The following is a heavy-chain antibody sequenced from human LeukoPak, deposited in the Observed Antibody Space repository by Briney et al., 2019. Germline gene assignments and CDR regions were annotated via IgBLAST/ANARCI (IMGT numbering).Heavy chain of an antibody. CDR2: IYYSGCT. D-gene: IGHD4-17*01. CDR1: GGSISSSSYY. V-gene: IGHV4-39*01. CDR3: ARRAFYGDRFAEYFQH. J-gene: IGHJ1*01. Sequence: SETLSLTCTVSGGSISSSSYYWGWIRQPPGKGLEWIGSIYYSGCTYYNPSLKSRVTISVDTSKNQFSLKLSSVTAADTAVYFCARRAFYGDRFAEYFQHWGQGTLVTVSS.